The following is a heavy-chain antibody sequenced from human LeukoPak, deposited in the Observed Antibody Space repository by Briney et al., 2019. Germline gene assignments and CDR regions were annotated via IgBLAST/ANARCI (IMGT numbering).Heavy chain of an antibody. CDR2: INTNTGNP. D-gene: IGHD3-3*01. V-gene: IGHV7-4-1*02. Sequence: ASVKVSCKASGYTFTSYAMNWVRQAPGQGLEWMGWINTNTGNPTYAQGFTGRFVFSLDTSVNTAYLQISSLKAEDTAVYYCATQLEWLLSDDAFDICGQGTMGTASS. CDR3: ATQLEWLLSDDAFDI. J-gene: IGHJ3*02. CDR1: GYTFTSYA.